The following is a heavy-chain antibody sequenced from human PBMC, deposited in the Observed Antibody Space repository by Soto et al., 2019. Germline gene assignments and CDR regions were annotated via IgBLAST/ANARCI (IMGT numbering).Heavy chain of an antibody. CDR1: GFTFSSYG. Sequence: QVQLVESGGGVVQPGRSLRLSCAASGFTFSSYGMHWVRQAPGKGLEWVAVISYDGSNKYYADSVKGRFTISRDNSKNTLYLQMNSLRAEDTAVYYCAKDRGGYLAYWGQGTLVTVSS. V-gene: IGHV3-30*18. CDR3: AKDRGGYLAY. D-gene: IGHD3-16*01. CDR2: ISYDGSNK. J-gene: IGHJ4*02.